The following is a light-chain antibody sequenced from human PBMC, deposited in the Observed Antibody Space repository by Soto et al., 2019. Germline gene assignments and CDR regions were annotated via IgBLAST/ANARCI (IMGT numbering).Light chain of an antibody. Sequence: DIQMTQSPSTLSGSVGDRVTITCRASQTISSWLAWYQQKPGKAPKLLIYKASTLKSGVPSRFSGSGSGTEFTLTISSLQPDDFATYYCQHYNSYPDAFGQGTKLDIK. J-gene: IGKJ1*01. CDR3: QHYNSYPDA. V-gene: IGKV1-5*03. CDR2: KAS. CDR1: QTISSW.